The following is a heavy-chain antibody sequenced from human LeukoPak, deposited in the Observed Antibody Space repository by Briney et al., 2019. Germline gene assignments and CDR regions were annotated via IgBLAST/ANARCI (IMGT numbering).Heavy chain of an antibody. V-gene: IGHV3-7*01. Sequence: PGGSLRLSCAASEFIFSSHWMTWVRQAPGKRLEWVANINRDGGVTNYLDSVKGRFTISRDNAQNSLYLQMNSLRAEDTAVYYCARDSSPYCGGDCYLDAFDIWGQGTMVTVSS. D-gene: IGHD2-21*01. CDR1: EFIFSSHW. CDR2: INRDGGVT. CDR3: ARDSSPYCGGDCYLDAFDI. J-gene: IGHJ3*02.